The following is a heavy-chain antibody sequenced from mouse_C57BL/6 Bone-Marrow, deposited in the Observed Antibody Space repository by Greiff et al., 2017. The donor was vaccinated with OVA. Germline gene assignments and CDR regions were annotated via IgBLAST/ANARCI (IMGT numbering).Heavy chain of an antibody. CDR1: GYTFTSYW. Sequence: VQLQQPGAELVKPGASVKLSCKASGYTFTSYWMQWVKQRPGQGLEWIGEIDPSDSYTNYNQKLKGKATLTVDTSSSTSYVQLSSMTSEDSAVYYCAREGIYFDYWGQGTTLTVSS. J-gene: IGHJ2*01. CDR3: AREGIYFDY. D-gene: IGHD1-1*01. V-gene: IGHV1-50*01. CDR2: IDPSDSYT.